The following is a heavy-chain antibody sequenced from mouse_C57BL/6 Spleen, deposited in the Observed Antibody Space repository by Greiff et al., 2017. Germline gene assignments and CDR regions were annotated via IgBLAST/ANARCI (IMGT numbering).Heavy chain of an antibody. J-gene: IGHJ2*01. CDR2: IDPSDSYT. CDR1: GYTFTSYW. V-gene: IGHV1-69*01. D-gene: IGHD1-1*01. CDR3: ARSGVLRSFDY. Sequence: QVQLQQPGAELVMPGASVKLSCKASGYTFTSYWMHWVKQRPGQGLEWIGEIDPSDSYTNYNQKFKGKSTLTVDKSSSTAYMQLSSLTSEDSAVYYCARSGVLRSFDYWGQGTTLTVSS.